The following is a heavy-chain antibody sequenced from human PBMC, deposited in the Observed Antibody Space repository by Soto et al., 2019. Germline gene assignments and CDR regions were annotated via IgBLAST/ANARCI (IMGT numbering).Heavy chain of an antibody. Sequence: QVQLQESGPGLVKPSQTLSLTCTVSGGSISSGAYSWSWIRQHPGKGLEWIGYIYYGGSAYYNPSLKSRVTTSLETSKNQFSLKVRSVTAADTAVYYCARAARDIVEVPAKTKNWFDSWGQGTLVTVSS. CDR1: GGSISSGAYS. D-gene: IGHD2-2*01. V-gene: IGHV4-31*03. J-gene: IGHJ5*01. CDR3: ARAARDIVEVPAKTKNWFDS. CDR2: IYYGGSA.